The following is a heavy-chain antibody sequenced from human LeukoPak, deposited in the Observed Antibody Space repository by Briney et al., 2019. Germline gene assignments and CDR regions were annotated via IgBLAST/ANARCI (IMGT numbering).Heavy chain of an antibody. Sequence: ASVKVSCKASGYTFTSYAMHWVRQAPGQRLEWMGGIIPIFGTANYAQKFQGRVTITADESTSTAYMELSSLRSEDTAVYYCASLTGDFDYWGQGTLVTVSS. CDR1: GYTFTSYA. D-gene: IGHD7-27*01. J-gene: IGHJ4*02. CDR3: ASLTGDFDY. CDR2: IIPIFGTA. V-gene: IGHV1-69*13.